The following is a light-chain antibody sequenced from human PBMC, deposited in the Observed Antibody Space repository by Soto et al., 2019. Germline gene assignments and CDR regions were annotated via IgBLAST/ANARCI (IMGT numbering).Light chain of an antibody. CDR2: QVS. Sequence: DAVLTQSPLSLPVTLGQPASISCRSSQSLVYSDGNTYLSWFQQRPGQSPRRLIYQVSDRDSGVPARFSGSGSGTDFTLKISRVEAEDVGVYYCMQGTHWPPTFGQGTKVEIK. J-gene: IGKJ1*01. V-gene: IGKV2-30*01. CDR1: QSLVYSDGNTY. CDR3: MQGTHWPPT.